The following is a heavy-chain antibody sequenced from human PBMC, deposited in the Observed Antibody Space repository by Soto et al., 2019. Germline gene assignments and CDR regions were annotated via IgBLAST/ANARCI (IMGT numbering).Heavy chain of an antibody. Sequence: GASVKVSCKASGGTFSSYTISWVRQAPVQGLEWMGRIIPILGIANYAQKFQGRVTITADKSTSTAYMELSSLRSEDTAVYYCARVDSGYLLVPPVAWGQGTLVTVSS. D-gene: IGHD5-12*01. CDR1: GGTFSSYT. CDR3: ARVDSGYLLVPPVA. J-gene: IGHJ5*02. CDR2: IIPILGIA. V-gene: IGHV1-69*02.